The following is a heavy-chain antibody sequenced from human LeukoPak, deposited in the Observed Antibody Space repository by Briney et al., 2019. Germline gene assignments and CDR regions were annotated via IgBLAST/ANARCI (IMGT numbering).Heavy chain of an antibody. CDR3: ARPAHSRTWGTHEFDY. D-gene: IGHD6-13*01. V-gene: IGHV1-46*01. J-gene: IGHJ4*02. CDR1: GYTFTNYY. Sequence: GASVKVSCKAPGYTFTNYYMHWVRQAPGQGLEWMGIINPSGGSTSYEQKFQGRVTMTRDTSTSTVYMELSSLRSEDTAVYYCARPAHSRTWGTHEFDYWGQGTLVTVSS. CDR2: INPSGGST.